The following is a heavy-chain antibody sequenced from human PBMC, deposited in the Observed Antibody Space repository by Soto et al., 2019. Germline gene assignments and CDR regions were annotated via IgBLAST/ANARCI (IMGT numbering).Heavy chain of an antibody. CDR3: VKVLIDIYASGSYFSRYNWFDP. J-gene: IGHJ5*02. D-gene: IGHD3-10*01. CDR1: GFTFRTYA. Sequence: LRLSCAASGFTFRTYAMSWVRQAPGKGLEWVSAFSGGSTYYADSVKGRFTISGDYSKNTVFLEMNSLRAEDTAVYYCVKVLIDIYASGSYFSRYNWFDPWGQGTLVTVSS. CDR2: FSGGST. V-gene: IGHV3-23*01.